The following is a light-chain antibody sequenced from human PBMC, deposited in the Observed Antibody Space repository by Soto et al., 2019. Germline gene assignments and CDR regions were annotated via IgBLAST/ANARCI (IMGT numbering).Light chain of an antibody. Sequence: QSVLTQPASVSGSPGQSITISCTGTSSDVGNYKYVSWYQQHPGKAPKLMIYEVSNGPSGVSNRFSGSKSGNPASLTISGLQAEDETDYYCFSYTSSGTYVFGTGTKVTVL. CDR2: EVS. V-gene: IGLV2-14*01. J-gene: IGLJ1*01. CDR1: SSDVGNYKY. CDR3: FSYTSSGTYV.